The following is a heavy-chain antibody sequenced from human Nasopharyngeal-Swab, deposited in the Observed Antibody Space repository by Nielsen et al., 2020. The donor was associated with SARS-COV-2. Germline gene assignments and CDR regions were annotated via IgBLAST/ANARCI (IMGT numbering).Heavy chain of an antibody. CDR3: ARGFLGYYDILTGYYPSDY. D-gene: IGHD3-9*01. CDR1: GYTFTSYA. CDR2: INAGNGNT. V-gene: IGHV1-3*01. J-gene: IGHJ4*02. Sequence: VKVSCKASGYTFTSYAMHWVRQAPGQRLEWMGWINAGNGNTKYSQKFQGRVTITRDTSASTAYMELSSLRSEDTAVYYCARGFLGYYDILTGYYPSDYWGQGTLVTVSS.